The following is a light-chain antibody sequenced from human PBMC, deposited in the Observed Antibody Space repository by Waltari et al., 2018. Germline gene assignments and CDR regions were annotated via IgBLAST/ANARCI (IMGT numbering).Light chain of an antibody. J-gene: IGKJ2*01. CDR2: DAS. CDR3: QQYGHSPPYT. Sequence: IVLTQSPGTLSLSPGASATLSCRASQRISTTYLAWYQQKPGHTPRLLIYDASSRATGIPDRVRGSGSGTDFTLTVSRVEPEDFAVYYCQQYGHSPPYTFGQGTKLEIK. CDR1: QRISTTY. V-gene: IGKV3-20*01.